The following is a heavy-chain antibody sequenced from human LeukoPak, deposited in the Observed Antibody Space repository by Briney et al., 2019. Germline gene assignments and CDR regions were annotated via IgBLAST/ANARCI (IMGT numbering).Heavy chain of an antibody. Sequence: PSETLSLTCTVSGASISSSPYYWGWIRQPPGKGLEWIGSIDNSGTTHYNPSPKSRVIITVDISKNQFSLELNSVTAADTAVYYCARLYRDGSYYYYYMDVWGKGTTVTVS. CDR1: GASISSSPYY. CDR2: IDNSGTT. J-gene: IGHJ6*03. D-gene: IGHD2-2*02. CDR3: ARLYRDGSYYYYYMDV. V-gene: IGHV4-39*01.